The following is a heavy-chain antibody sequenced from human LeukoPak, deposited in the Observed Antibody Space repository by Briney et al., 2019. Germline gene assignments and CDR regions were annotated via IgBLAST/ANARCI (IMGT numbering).Heavy chain of an antibody. Sequence: AASVTVSCKASGYTFTSYYLHWLRQPPGQGLEWIGIINSSGGSTSYAQKFQGRVTMHLETPTRTVYMELSGLRSEDTAVYFCAREAAAGTSWFDPWGQGTLVTVSS. CDR2: INSSGGST. V-gene: IGHV1-46*01. CDR1: GYTFTSYY. D-gene: IGHD6-13*01. J-gene: IGHJ5*02. CDR3: AREAAAGTSWFDP.